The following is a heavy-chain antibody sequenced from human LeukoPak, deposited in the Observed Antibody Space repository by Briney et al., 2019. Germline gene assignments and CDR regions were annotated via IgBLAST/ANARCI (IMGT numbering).Heavy chain of an antibody. V-gene: IGHV3-23*01. Sequence: GGSLRLSCAASGFTFGSSAMSWVRQAPGKGLEWVSAISASGYATHYADSVKGRFTISRDNSKNTLFLQMNGLRAEDTAVFYCAKIFGSGSYNTPPAGYWGQGTLVTVSS. CDR1: GFTFGSSA. J-gene: IGHJ4*02. CDR2: ISASGYAT. CDR3: AKIFGSGSYNTPPAGY. D-gene: IGHD3-10*01.